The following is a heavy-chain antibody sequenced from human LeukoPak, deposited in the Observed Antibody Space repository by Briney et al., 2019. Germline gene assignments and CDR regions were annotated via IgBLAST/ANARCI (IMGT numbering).Heavy chain of an antibody. J-gene: IGHJ5*02. Sequence: ASVKVSCKASGYTFTGYYMHWVRQAPGQGLEWMGWINPNSGGTNYAQKFQGRVTMTRDTSISTAYMELSRLRSDDTAVYYCARDQRIAVAGGPNWFDPWGQGTLVTVSS. CDR3: ARDQRIAVAGGPNWFDP. CDR1: GYTFTGYY. V-gene: IGHV1-2*02. D-gene: IGHD6-19*01. CDR2: INPNSGGT.